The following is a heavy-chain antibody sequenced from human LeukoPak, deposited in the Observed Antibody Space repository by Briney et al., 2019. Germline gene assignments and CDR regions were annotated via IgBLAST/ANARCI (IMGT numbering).Heavy chain of an antibody. CDR1: GFTFSSYG. Sequence: GGSLRLSCAASGFTFSSYGMHRVRQAPGKGLEWVAFIRYDGSNKYYADSVKGRFTISRDNSKNTLYLQMNSLRAEDTAVYYCAKDWVNYGGNSDYWGQGTLVTVSS. J-gene: IGHJ4*02. CDR2: IRYDGSNK. CDR3: AKDWVNYGGNSDY. V-gene: IGHV3-30*02. D-gene: IGHD4-23*01.